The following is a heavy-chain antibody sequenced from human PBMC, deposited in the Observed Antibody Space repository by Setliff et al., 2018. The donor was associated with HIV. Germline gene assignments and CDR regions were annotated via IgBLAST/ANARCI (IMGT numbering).Heavy chain of an antibody. Sequence: ASVKVSCKTSGYTFVHFDIDWVRHAPGQGLEWIGWMTPLTASTGYSRKFQGRVTLTRDLSTGTAYMELNSFISNDTAVYYCARALARANGVFDFWGQGSLVTVSS. CDR1: GYTFVHFD. CDR3: ARALARANGVFDF. V-gene: IGHV1-8*02. CDR2: MTPLTAST. D-gene: IGHD2-8*01. J-gene: IGHJ4*01.